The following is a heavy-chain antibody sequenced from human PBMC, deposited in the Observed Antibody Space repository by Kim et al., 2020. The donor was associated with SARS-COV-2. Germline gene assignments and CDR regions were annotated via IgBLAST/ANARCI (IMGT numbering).Heavy chain of an antibody. Sequence: ASVKVSCKASGYTFTGYYMHWVRQAPGQGLEWMGRINPNSGGTNYAQKFQGRVTMTRDTSISTAYMELSRLRSDDTAVYYCQYAGTYSSSSKLVDDAFDIWGQGTMVTVSS. CDR2: INPNSGGT. CDR3: QYAGTYSSSSKLVDDAFDI. D-gene: IGHD6-13*01. J-gene: IGHJ3*02. CDR1: GYTFTGYY. V-gene: IGHV1-2*06.